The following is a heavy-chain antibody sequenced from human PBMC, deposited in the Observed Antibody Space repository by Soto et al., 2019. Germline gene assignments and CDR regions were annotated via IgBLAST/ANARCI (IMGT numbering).Heavy chain of an antibody. D-gene: IGHD6-13*01. V-gene: IGHV4-39*01. J-gene: IGHJ6*02. CDR2: IYYSGST. CDR3: AGDSSSWYKDYYGMDV. Sequence: SETLSLTCTVSGGSISSSSYYWGWIRQPPGKGLEWIGSIYYSGSTYYNPSLKSRVTISVDTSKNQFSLKLSSVTAADTAVYYCAGDSSSWYKDYYGMDVWGQGTTVTVSS. CDR1: GGSISSSSYY.